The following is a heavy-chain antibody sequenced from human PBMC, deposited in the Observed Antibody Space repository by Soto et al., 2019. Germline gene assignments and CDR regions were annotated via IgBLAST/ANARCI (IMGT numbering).Heavy chain of an antibody. D-gene: IGHD5-12*01. J-gene: IGHJ4*02. CDR2: IKQDGSEK. Sequence: EVQLVGSGGGLVQPGGSLRLSCAASGFTFSDYYMTWVRQAPGKGLEWVANIKQDGSEKYYVDSVKGRFTISRDNANNLLYLQMNSLRGEDTAVYYCARGGRSGYTTFYFDYWGQGTLVTVSS. CDR3: ARGGRSGYTTFYFDY. V-gene: IGHV3-7*04. CDR1: GFTFSDYY.